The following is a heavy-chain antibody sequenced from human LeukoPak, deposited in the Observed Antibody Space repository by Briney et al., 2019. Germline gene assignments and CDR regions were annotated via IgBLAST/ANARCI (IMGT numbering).Heavy chain of an antibody. CDR3: AKDRSNSWTFDY. CDR2: IASDGSDR. CDR1: GFTFSSYG. J-gene: IGHJ4*02. V-gene: IGHV3-30*18. Sequence: PGRSLRLSCTASGFTFSSYGMHWVRQAPGKGLEWVANIASDGSDRHYADSVKGRFTTSRDNSKNTVYLQMNSLRGEDTAVYYCAKDRSNSWTFDYWGQGTPVTVSS. D-gene: IGHD6-13*01.